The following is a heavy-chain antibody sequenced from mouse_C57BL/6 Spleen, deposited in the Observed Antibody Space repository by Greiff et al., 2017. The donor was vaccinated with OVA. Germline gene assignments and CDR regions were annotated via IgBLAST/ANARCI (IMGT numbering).Heavy chain of an antibody. Sequence: VQLQQPGAELVKPGASVKLSCKASGYTFTSYWMQWVKQRPGQGLEWIGEIDPSDSYTNYNQKFNGKATLTVDTSSSTAYMQLSSLTSEDSAVYYCARRGVTPSAWFAYWGQGTLVTVSA. V-gene: IGHV1-50*01. CDR2: IDPSDSYT. CDR3: ARRGVTPSAWFAY. J-gene: IGHJ3*01. CDR1: GYTFTSYW. D-gene: IGHD2-2*01.